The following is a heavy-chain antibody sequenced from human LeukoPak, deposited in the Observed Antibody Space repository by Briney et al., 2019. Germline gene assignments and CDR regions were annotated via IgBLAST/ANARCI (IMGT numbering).Heavy chain of an antibody. V-gene: IGHV3-23*01. CDR1: GFTFSSYG. CDR2: INGGGGST. Sequence: PGGSLRLSCAASGFTFSSYGMSWVRQAPGKGLEWVSGINGGGGSTYYADSVKGRFTISRDNSKNTLYLQMNSPRAEDTAVYYCAKDWERYCSGGSCYSPASTDRSMDVWGKGTTVTISS. J-gene: IGHJ6*03. D-gene: IGHD2-15*01. CDR3: AKDWERYCSGGSCYSPASTDRSMDV.